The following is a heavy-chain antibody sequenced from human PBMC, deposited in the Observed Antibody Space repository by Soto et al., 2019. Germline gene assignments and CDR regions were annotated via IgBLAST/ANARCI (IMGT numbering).Heavy chain of an antibody. J-gene: IGHJ4*02. CDR3: ATIKPGGYDYLDY. CDR1: GLIFSNLW. V-gene: IGHV3-7*01. CDR2: IALDLTTR. Sequence: GGSLRLPCPASGLIFSNLWMTWVRHAPGTGLGWGANIALDLTTRVYVDSVKGRFTMSSDNAGNSLYLEMSSLRVEGTAVYYSATIKPGGYDYLDYWGQGTQVTVSS. D-gene: IGHD2-8*02.